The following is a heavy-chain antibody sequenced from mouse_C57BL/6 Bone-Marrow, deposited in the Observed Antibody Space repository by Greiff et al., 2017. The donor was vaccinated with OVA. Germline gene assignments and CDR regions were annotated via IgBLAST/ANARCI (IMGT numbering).Heavy chain of an antibody. CDR2: ISDGGSYT. V-gene: IGHV5-4*01. CDR1: GFTFSSYA. CDR3: AREDYSNSLAMDY. D-gene: IGHD2-5*01. J-gene: IGHJ4*01. Sequence: EVMLVESGGGLVKPGGSLKLSCAASGFTFSSYAMSWVRQTPEKRLEWVATISDGGSYTYYPDNVKGRFTISRDNAKNNLYLQMSHLKSEDTAMYYCAREDYSNSLAMDYWGQGTSVTVSS.